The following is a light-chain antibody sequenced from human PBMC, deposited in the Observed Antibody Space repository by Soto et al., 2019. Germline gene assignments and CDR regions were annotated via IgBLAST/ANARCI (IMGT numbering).Light chain of an antibody. V-gene: IGLV1-44*01. J-gene: IGLJ2*01. Sequence: QSVLTQPPSASGTPGQRVTISCSGSRSNIGSNTINWYQHLPGTAPKLLIYSNDQRPSGVXXRXSGSKSGTSASLAISGLXXEXXXXXXXAXWDDSLNGRVFGGGTKLTVL. CDR2: SND. CDR3: AXWDDSLNGRV. CDR1: RSNIGSNT.